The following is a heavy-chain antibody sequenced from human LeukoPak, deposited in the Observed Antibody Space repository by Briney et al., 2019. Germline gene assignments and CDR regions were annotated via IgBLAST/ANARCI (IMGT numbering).Heavy chain of an antibody. Sequence: GGSLRLSCAVSGFTFSSYSMNWVRQAPGKGLEWVSSISSSSSFIYHADSVKGRFTVSRDNSNSTLYLQMSSLRAEDTAVYFCARSIFAYDVWSGSDYWGPGILVSVSS. CDR2: ISSSSSFI. CDR3: ARSIFAYDVWSGSDY. J-gene: IGHJ4*02. V-gene: IGHV3-21*01. CDR1: GFTFSSYS. D-gene: IGHD3-3*01.